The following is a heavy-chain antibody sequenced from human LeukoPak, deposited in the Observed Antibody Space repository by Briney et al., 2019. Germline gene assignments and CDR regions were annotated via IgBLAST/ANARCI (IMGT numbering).Heavy chain of an antibody. J-gene: IGHJ6*02. CDR1: GYTFTSYG. V-gene: IGHV1-18*01. CDR3: ARSCGGDCYTPLLRYGMDV. D-gene: IGHD2-21*02. Sequence: EASVKVSCKASGYTFTSYGISWVRQAPGQGLEWMGWISAYNGNTNYAQKLQGRDTMTTDTSTSTAYMELRSLRSDDTAVYYCARSCGGDCYTPLLRYGMDVWGQGTTVTVSS. CDR2: ISAYNGNT.